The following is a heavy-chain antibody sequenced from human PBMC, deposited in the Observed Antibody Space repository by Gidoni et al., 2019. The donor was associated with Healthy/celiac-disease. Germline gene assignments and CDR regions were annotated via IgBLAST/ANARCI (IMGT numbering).Heavy chain of an antibody. Sequence: EVQLVESGGGLIQPGGSLRLSCAASGFTVSSNYLSWVRQAPGKGLEWVSVSYSGGSTYYADAVKGRVTISRDNSKNTLYLQMNSLRAEDTDVYYCARVGTDMDYWGQGTLVTVSS. CDR3: ARVGTDMDY. J-gene: IGHJ4*02. CDR1: GFTVSSNY. V-gene: IGHV3-53*01. D-gene: IGHD2-15*01. CDR2: SYSGGST.